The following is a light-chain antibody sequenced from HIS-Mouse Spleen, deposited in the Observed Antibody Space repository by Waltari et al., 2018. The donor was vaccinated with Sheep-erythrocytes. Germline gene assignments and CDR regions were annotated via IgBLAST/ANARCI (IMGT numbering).Light chain of an antibody. V-gene: IGLV2-8*01. Sequence: QSALTQPPSASGSPGQSVTISCTGTSSDVGGYNYVSWYQQHPGKAPKLMIYDVSKRPSGVPDRCSGSKSGNTASLTVSGLQAEDEADDYCSSYAGSNNWVFGGGTKLTVL. J-gene: IGLJ3*02. CDR2: DVS. CDR3: SSYAGSNNWV. CDR1: SSDVGGYNY.